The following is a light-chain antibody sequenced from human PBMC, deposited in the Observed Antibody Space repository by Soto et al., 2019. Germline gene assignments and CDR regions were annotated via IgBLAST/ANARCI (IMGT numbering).Light chain of an antibody. CDR2: AAS. J-gene: IGKJ1*01. Sequence: DIQMTQSPSSLSASVGDRVTITCRASQGISNYLAWYQQKPGKVPKLLIYAASTLQSGVPSRFSGSGSGTDFNRTISSLQPEDVATYYCQKDNSAPRTFGQGTKVEIK. CDR1: QGISNY. V-gene: IGKV1-27*01. CDR3: QKDNSAPRT.